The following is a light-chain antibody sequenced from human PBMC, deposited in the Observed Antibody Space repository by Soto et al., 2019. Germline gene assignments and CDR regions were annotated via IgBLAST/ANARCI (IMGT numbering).Light chain of an antibody. Sequence: QSALTQPASVSGSPGQSITISCTGTSSDVGGYNYVSWYQQHPGKAPKLMIYDVSNRPSGVSNRFSGSKSGNTASLTISGLQGEDEADYYCSSYTSSSTRVFGTGTKLTV. J-gene: IGLJ1*01. V-gene: IGLV2-14*01. CDR3: SSYTSSSTRV. CDR1: SSDVGGYNY. CDR2: DVS.